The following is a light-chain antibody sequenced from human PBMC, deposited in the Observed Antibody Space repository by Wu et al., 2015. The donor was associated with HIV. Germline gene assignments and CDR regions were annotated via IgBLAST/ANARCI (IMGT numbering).Light chain of an antibody. J-gene: IGKJ3*01. Sequence: EIVLTQSPVTLSLSPGERATLSCRASQSVDTYLAWYQQKPGQAPRLLIYDASNRATGIPAKFSGSGSGTDFTLTINRVEPEDFAVYFCQQYGTSPGTFGPGTKVDF. CDR2: DAS. CDR3: QQYGTSPGT. V-gene: IGKV3-11*01. CDR1: QSVDTY.